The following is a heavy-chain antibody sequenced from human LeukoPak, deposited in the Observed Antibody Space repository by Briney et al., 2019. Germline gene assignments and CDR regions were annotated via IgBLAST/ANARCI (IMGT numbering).Heavy chain of an antibody. D-gene: IGHD5-12*01. CDR1: GYSFTSYW. CDR3: ARERGGATINDAFDI. Sequence: GESLKISCKGSGYSFTSYWIGWVRRMPGKGLEWMGIIYPGDSDTRYSPSFQGQVTISADKSISTAYLQWSSLKASDTAMYYCARERGGATINDAFDIWGQGTMVTVSS. V-gene: IGHV5-51*01. CDR2: IYPGDSDT. J-gene: IGHJ3*02.